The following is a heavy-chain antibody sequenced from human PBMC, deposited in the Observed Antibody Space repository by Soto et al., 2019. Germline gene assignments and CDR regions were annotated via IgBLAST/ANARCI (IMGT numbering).Heavy chain of an antibody. CDR3: ATVVWGSFRPPAQFDY. D-gene: IGHD3-16*02. CDR2: IYYSGST. CDR1: GGSVSSGSYY. J-gene: IGHJ4*02. Sequence: QVQLQESGPGLVKPSETLSLTCTVSGGSVSSGSYYWSWIRQPPGKGLEWIGYIYYSGSTNYNPSLKSRVTRSVDTSKNQFSLKLSSVTAADTAVYYCATVVWGSFRPPAQFDYWGQGTLVTVSS. V-gene: IGHV4-61*01.